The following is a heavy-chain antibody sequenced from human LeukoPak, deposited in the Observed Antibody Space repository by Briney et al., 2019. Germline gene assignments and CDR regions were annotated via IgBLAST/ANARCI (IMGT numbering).Heavy chain of an antibody. Sequence: GGSLRPSCAASGFTFSSYGMHWVHQAPGKGLEWVAVIWYDGSNKYYADSVKGRFTISRDNSKNTLDLQMNSLRAEDTAVYYCARDRSYDFWSGYSTPDYWGQGTLVTVSS. V-gene: IGHV3-33*01. J-gene: IGHJ4*02. CDR3: ARDRSYDFWSGYSTPDY. CDR1: GFTFSSYG. D-gene: IGHD3-3*01. CDR2: IWYDGSNK.